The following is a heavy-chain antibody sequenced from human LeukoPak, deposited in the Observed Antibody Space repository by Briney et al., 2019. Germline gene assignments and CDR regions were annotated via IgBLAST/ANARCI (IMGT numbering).Heavy chain of an antibody. Sequence: SETLSLTCTVSGGSISSGGYYWSWIHQPPGKGLEWIGEINHSGSTNYNPSLKSRVTISVDTSKNQFSLKLSSVTAADTAVYYCATLYYYYGMDVWGQGTTVTVSS. CDR1: GGSISSGGYY. CDR3: ATLYYYYGMDV. V-gene: IGHV4-39*07. CDR2: INHSGST. J-gene: IGHJ6*02.